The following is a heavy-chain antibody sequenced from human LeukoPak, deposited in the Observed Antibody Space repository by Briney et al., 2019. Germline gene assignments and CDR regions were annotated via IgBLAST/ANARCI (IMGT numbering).Heavy chain of an antibody. CDR3: ARHPGRFNWFDP. V-gene: IGHV4-30-4*01. CDR2: ISYSGNT. CDR1: GGSVSSNNHY. D-gene: IGHD3-3*01. J-gene: IGHJ5*02. Sequence: SETLSLTCSVSGGSVSSNNHYWTWIRQPPGKGLEWIGYISYSGNTYYNPSLKSRIIISVDTSKNQFSLSLISVTAADTAVYYCARHPGRFNWFDPWGPGTLVTVSS.